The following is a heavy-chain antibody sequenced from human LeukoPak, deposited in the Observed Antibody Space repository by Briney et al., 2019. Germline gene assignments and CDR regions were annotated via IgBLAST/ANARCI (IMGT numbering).Heavy chain of an antibody. Sequence: SETLSLTCTVSGYSISSGYYWAWIRQSPGKGLEWIGSIHHSGRTYYNPSLKSRVTISVDTSKNHFSLKLNSVTAADTAVYYCARVYSGSYLRDAFDIWGQGTMVTVSS. V-gene: IGHV4-38-2*02. CDR1: GYSISSGYY. D-gene: IGHD1-26*01. CDR2: IHHSGRT. CDR3: ARVYSGSYLRDAFDI. J-gene: IGHJ3*02.